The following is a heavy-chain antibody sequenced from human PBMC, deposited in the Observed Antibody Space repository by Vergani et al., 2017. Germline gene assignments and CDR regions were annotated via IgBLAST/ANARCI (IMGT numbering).Heavy chain of an antibody. Sequence: QVQLVQSGAEVKKPGSSVKVSCKASGGTFSSYAISWVRQAPGQGLEWMGGIIPIFGTANYAQKFQGRVTITADESTSTAYMELRRLRSEDTAVYYCARGPYQLLLALDYYYYMDVWGKGTTVTVAS. J-gene: IGHJ6*03. CDR2: IIPIFGTA. CDR1: GGTFSSYA. D-gene: IGHD2-2*01. V-gene: IGHV1-69*12. CDR3: ARGPYQLLLALDYYYYMDV.